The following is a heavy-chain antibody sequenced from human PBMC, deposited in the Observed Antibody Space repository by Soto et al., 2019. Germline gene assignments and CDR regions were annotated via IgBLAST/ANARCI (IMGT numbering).Heavy chain of an antibody. Sequence: VGSLRLSCAASGFTFSSDWMHWVRQAAGKGLVWVSRINMDGSSTNYADSVKGRFTISRDNAKNTLYLQMNSLRAEDTAVYYCARGPRGLYGNDYWGEGALVTVSS. V-gene: IGHV3-74*01. J-gene: IGHJ4*02. CDR3: ARGPRGLYGNDY. CDR2: INMDGSST. CDR1: GFTFSSDW. D-gene: IGHD4-4*01.